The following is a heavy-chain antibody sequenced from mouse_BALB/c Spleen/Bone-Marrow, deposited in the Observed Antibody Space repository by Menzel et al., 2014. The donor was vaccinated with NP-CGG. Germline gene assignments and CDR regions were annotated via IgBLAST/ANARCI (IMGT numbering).Heavy chain of an antibody. V-gene: IGHV14-3*02. CDR2: IDPANGNT. Sequence: EVQRVESGAELVKPGASVKLSCTASGFNIKDIYMHWVKQRPEQGLEWIGRIDPANGNTKYDPKFQGKATITADTSSNTAYLQLSSQTSEDTAVYYCARYDYGWYFSVWGAGTTVTVSS. J-gene: IGHJ1*01. D-gene: IGHD2-4*01. CDR1: GFNIKDIY. CDR3: ARYDYGWYFSV.